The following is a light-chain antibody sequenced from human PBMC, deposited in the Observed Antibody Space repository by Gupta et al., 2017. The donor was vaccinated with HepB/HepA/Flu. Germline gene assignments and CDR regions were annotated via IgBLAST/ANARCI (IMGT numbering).Light chain of an antibody. V-gene: IGKV3-20*01. J-gene: IGKJ5*01. CDR1: QSVGRNY. CDR3: QQYAASPIT. Sequence: ELVLTQSPGTLSLSPGERATLSCRASQSVGRNYVPWYQQKPGQAPRLLISGASSRATGIPDRCSGSGSGTDFVITISGLEPEDFAVFYCQQYAASPITCGQGTRLEIK. CDR2: GAS.